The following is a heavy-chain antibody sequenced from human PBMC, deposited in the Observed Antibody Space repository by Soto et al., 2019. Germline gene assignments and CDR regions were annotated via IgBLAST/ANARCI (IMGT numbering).Heavy chain of an antibody. CDR1: GFTFSSYG. D-gene: IGHD3-3*01. J-gene: IGHJ4*02. CDR3: ARDLRAIFGVFMSFDY. V-gene: IGHV3-33*01. CDR2: IWYDGSNK. Sequence: PGGSLRLSCAASGFTFSSYGMHWVRQAPGKGLEWVAVIWYDGSNKYYADSVKGRFTISRDNSKNTLYLQMNSLRAEDTAVYYCARDLRAIFGVFMSFDYWGQGPLVTVSA.